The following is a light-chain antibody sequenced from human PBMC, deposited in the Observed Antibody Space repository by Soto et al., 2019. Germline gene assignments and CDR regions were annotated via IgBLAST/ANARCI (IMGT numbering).Light chain of an antibody. CDR2: RNN. J-gene: IGLJ3*02. V-gene: IGLV1-47*01. CDR3: AAWDDRLTVGV. CDR1: SSNVGGNY. Sequence: QSALTQPPSASGTPGQRVTISCSGSSSNVGGNYVYWYQQLPGTAPKLLIYRNNQRPSGVPDRFSGSKSGTSASLAISGLRSEDEAEYYCAAWDDRLTVGVFGGGTKLTVL.